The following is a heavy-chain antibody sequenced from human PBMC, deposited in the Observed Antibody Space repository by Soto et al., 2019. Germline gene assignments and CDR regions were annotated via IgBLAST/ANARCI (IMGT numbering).Heavy chain of an antibody. Sequence: EVQLLESGGGLVQPGGSLRLSCAASGFTFSSYAMSWVRQAPGKGLEWVSAISGSGGSTYYADSVKGRFTISRDNSKNTLYRQMNSLRAEDTAVYYCAKGARPYGSVSQGCYFDYWGQGTLVTVSS. D-gene: IGHD3-10*01. J-gene: IGHJ4*02. CDR2: ISGSGGST. CDR3: AKGARPYGSVSQGCYFDY. V-gene: IGHV3-23*01. CDR1: GFTFSSYA.